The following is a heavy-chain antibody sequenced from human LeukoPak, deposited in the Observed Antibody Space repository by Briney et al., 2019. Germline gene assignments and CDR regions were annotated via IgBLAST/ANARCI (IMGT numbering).Heavy chain of an antibody. J-gene: IGHJ5*02. V-gene: IGHV3-53*01. Sequence: GGSLRLSCAASGFTVSSNYMSWVRQAPGKGLEWVSVIYSGGSTYYADPVKGRFTISRDNSKNTLYLQMNSLRAEDTAVYYCAREDLDGSGSYNWFDPWGQGTLVTVSS. CDR3: AREDLDGSGSYNWFDP. CDR2: IYSGGST. D-gene: IGHD3-10*01. CDR1: GFTVSSNY.